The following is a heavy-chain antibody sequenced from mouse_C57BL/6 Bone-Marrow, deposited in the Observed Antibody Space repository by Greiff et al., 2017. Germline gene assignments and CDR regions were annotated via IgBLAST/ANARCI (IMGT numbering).Heavy chain of an antibody. J-gene: IGHJ4*01. V-gene: IGHV1-4*01. CDR1: GYTFTSYT. CDR3: ASLVLYYAMDY. Sequence: VQLQQSGAELARPGASVKMSCKASGYTFTSYTLHWVKQRPGQGLEWIGYINPSRGYTKYNQKFKDKATLTADKASSTAYMQLSSLTSEDTAVYYCASLVLYYAMDYWGQGTSVTVSS. CDR2: INPSRGYT.